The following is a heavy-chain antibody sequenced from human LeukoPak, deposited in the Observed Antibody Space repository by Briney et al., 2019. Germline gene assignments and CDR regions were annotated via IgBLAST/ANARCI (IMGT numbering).Heavy chain of an antibody. D-gene: IGHD5-24*01. CDR2: ISSSGTTI. CDR3: AGDGWHGLFTY. CDR1: GFTFSTYE. Sequence: GGSLRLSCAASGFTFSTYEMNWVRQAPGKGLEWVSYISSSGTTIYYADSVKGRFTISRDNAKNSLYLQMNSLRAEDTAVYYCAGDGWHGLFTYWGQGSLVTVSS. J-gene: IGHJ4*02. V-gene: IGHV3-48*03.